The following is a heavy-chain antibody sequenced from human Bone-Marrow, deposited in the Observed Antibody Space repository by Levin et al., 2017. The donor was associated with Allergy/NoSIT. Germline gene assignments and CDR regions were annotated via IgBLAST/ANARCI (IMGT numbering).Heavy chain of an antibody. J-gene: IGHJ4*02. CDR1: GYTFTRYG. Sequence: GASVKVSCKASGYTFTRYGIIWVRQALGQGLEWLGWISAHNGNTNYAQKVQGRVTMTTDTSTTTAYMELRSLRSDDTAMYYCARDSTVVTPGDYWGQGTQVTVSS. V-gene: IGHV1-18*01. D-gene: IGHD4-23*01. CDR3: ARDSTVVTPGDY. CDR2: ISAHNGNT.